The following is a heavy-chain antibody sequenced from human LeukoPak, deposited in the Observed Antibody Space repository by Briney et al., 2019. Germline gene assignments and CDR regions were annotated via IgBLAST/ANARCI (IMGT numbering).Heavy chain of an antibody. CDR1: GYTFTSFD. CDR2: VNPNTGNT. V-gene: IGHV1-8*01. D-gene: IGHD3-10*01. J-gene: IGHJ4*02. Sequence: ASVKASCKASGYTFTSFDINWVRQATGQGLEWMGWVNPNTGNTGYAQKFRGRVTMTRNTSIRTAYMELSSLSSEDTAVYYCARKFLGSRGYYFDYWGQGTLVTVSS. CDR3: ARKFLGSRGYYFDY.